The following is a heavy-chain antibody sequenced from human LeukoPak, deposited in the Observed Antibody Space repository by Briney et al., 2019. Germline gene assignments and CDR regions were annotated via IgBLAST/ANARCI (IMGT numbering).Heavy chain of an antibody. V-gene: IGHV3-23*01. CDR1: GFTFSSYA. Sequence: PGGSLRLSCAASGFTFSSYAMSWVRQAPGKGLEWVAAISGSGGSTYYADSVKGRFTISKDNSKNPLYLQMNSLRAEDTDVYYCPKRYSSSWELDYWGQGTLVTVPS. J-gene: IGHJ4*02. CDR3: PKRYSSSWELDY. D-gene: IGHD6-13*01. CDR2: ISGSGGST.